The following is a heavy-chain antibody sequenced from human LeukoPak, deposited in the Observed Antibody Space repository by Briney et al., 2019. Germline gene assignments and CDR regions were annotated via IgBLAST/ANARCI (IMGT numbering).Heavy chain of an antibody. Sequence: SETLSLTCAAYGGSFSGYYWSWIRQPPGKGLEWIGEINHSRSTNYYPSLKSRVTIPIDTSKNQFSLQLRSVTAADTAVYYCARGVPRVIVVPAAVAWFDPWGQGTLVTVSS. V-gene: IGHV4-34*01. D-gene: IGHD2-2*01. CDR1: GGSFSGYY. CDR2: INHSRST. CDR3: ARGVPRVIVVPAAVAWFDP. J-gene: IGHJ5*02.